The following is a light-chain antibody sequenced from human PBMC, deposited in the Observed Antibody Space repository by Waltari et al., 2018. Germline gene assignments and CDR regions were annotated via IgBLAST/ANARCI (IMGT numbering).Light chain of an antibody. Sequence: QSVLTQPPSASGTPGQRVSISCSGSTSNIGSNAVSWYQHLPGAAPRLLIYNTNHRPSGGPGRFSGSKSGTSASLAISGLQSEDECDYYCAAWDDNLNGPVFGGGTKLTVL. V-gene: IGLV1-44*01. CDR2: NTN. J-gene: IGLJ2*01. CDR3: AAWDDNLNGPV. CDR1: TSNIGSNA.